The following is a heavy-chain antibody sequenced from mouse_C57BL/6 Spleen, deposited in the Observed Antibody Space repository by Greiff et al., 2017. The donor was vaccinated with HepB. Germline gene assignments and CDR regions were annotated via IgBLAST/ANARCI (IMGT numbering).Heavy chain of an antibody. CDR1: GFTFSNYW. Sequence: EVMLVESGGGLVQPGGSMKLSCVASGFTFSNYWMNWVRQSPEKGLEWVAQIRLKSDNYATHYAESVKGRFTISRDDSKSSVYLQMNNLRAEDTGIYYCTGGSPIYYDLDWGQGTTLTVSS. CDR2: IRLKSDNYAT. J-gene: IGHJ2*01. D-gene: IGHD2-4*01. V-gene: IGHV6-3*01. CDR3: TGGSPIYYDLD.